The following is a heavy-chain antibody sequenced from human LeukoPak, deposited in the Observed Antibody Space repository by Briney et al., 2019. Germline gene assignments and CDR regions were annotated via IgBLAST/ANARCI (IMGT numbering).Heavy chain of an antibody. V-gene: IGHV1-18*04. CDR3: AREEPYGMNV. CDR2: IANYNGDT. J-gene: IGHJ6*02. Sequence: ASVKVSCKASGYTFTGYYMHWVRQAPGQGLEWMGWIANYNGDTNYAQNLQGRVTMTTDISTRTVYMELRSLRSDDTAVYFCAREEPYGMNVWGQGTTVTVSS. CDR1: GYTFTGYY. D-gene: IGHD1-26*01.